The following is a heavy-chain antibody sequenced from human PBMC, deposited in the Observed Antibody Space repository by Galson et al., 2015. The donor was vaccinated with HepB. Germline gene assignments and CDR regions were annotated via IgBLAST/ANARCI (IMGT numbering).Heavy chain of an antibody. Sequence: SVKVSCKASGGTFSSYAISWVRQAPGQGLEWMGGIIPIFGTANYAQKFQGRVTITADESTSTAYMELSSLRSEDTAVYYCAATAAGRYCSSTSCQEGDWFDPWGQGTLVTVSS. J-gene: IGHJ5*02. D-gene: IGHD2-2*01. V-gene: IGHV1-69*13. CDR1: GGTFSSYA. CDR3: AATAAGRYCSSTSCQEGDWFDP. CDR2: IIPIFGTA.